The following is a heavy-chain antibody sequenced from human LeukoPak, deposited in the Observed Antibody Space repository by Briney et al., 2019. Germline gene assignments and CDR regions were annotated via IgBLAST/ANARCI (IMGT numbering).Heavy chain of an antibody. D-gene: IGHD3-22*01. V-gene: IGHV4-4*07. CDR1: GGSINVYY. J-gene: IGHJ4*02. CDR3: ASDSFYDSGGYFYY. CDR2: ISTSGNT. Sequence: SETLSLTCTVSGGSINVYYWSWVRQPAGKGLQWIGRISTSGNTDYNPSLKSRVTMSVDTSKNQFSLKLTSVTAADTAVYYCASDSFYDSGGYFYYWGQGTPVTVSS.